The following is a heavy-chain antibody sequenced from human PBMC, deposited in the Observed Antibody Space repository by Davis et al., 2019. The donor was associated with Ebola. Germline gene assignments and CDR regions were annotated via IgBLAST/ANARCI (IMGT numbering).Heavy chain of an antibody. Sequence: AASVKVSCKASGGTFSSYAISWVRQAPGQRLEWMGWISAYNGNTNYAQKLQGRVTMTTDTSTSTAYMELRSLRSDDTAVYYCARDLSTVTTNWFDPWGQGTLVTVSS. V-gene: IGHV1-18*01. J-gene: IGHJ5*01. CDR3: ARDLSTVTTNWFDP. D-gene: IGHD4-17*01. CDR1: GGTFSSYA. CDR2: ISAYNGNT.